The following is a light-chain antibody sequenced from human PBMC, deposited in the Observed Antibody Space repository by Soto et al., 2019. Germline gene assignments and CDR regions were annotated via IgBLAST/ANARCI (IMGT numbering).Light chain of an antibody. Sequence: DIPVTQSPSSVSANVGDTVTITCRARQDIRRWLAWYQQKPGKAPNLLISAASNLQSGVPSRFSGRGSGTDFTLTISSLQPEDSATCYCEQASTFPYSFGQGTKVEIK. V-gene: IGKV1-12*01. CDR2: AAS. CDR1: QDIRRW. CDR3: EQASTFPYS. J-gene: IGKJ2*03.